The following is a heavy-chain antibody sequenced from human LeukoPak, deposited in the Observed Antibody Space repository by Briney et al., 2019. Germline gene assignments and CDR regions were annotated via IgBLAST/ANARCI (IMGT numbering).Heavy chain of an antibody. D-gene: IGHD2-15*01. CDR1: GFTFSSYA. J-gene: IGHJ4*02. CDR2: ISGSGGST. Sequence: GGSLRLSCAASGFTFSSYAMSWVRQAPGKGLEWVSAISGSGGSTYYADSVKGRFTISRDNSKNTLYLQMNSLRAEDTAVHYCAGGYCSGGSCYTSDSFDYWGQGTLVTVSS. V-gene: IGHV3-23*01. CDR3: AGGYCSGGSCYTSDSFDY.